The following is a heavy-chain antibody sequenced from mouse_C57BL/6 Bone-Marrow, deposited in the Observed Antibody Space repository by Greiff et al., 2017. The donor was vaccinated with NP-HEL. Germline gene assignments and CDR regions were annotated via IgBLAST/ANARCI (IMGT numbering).Heavy chain of an antibody. CDR2: IDPSDSYT. CDR3: AREELDYFDY. CDR1: GYTFTSYW. Sequence: VQLQQPGAELVMPGASVKLSCKASGYTFTSYWMHWVKQRPGQGLEWIGEIDPSDSYTNYNQKFKGKSTLTVDKSSSTAYMQLSSLTSEDSAVYYCAREELDYFDYWGQGTTLTVSS. V-gene: IGHV1-69*01. J-gene: IGHJ2*01.